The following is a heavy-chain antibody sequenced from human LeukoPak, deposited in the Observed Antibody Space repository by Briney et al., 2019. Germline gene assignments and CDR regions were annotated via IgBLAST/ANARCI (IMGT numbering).Heavy chain of an antibody. CDR2: INTNTGNP. CDR1: GYTFTSYA. V-gene: IGHV7-4-1*02. Sequence: ASVNVSCKASGYTFTSYAMNWVRQAPGQGLEWMGWINTNTGNPTYAQGFTGRFAFSLDTSVSTAYLQISSLKAEDTAVYYCARDYDYDILTGNGGIYYYYGMDVWGQGTTVTVSS. D-gene: IGHD3-9*01. J-gene: IGHJ6*02. CDR3: ARDYDYDILTGNGGIYYYYGMDV.